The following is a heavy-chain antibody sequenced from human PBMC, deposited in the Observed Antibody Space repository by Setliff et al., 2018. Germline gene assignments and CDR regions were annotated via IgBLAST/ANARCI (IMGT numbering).Heavy chain of an antibody. CDR2: IYTSGST. J-gene: IGHJ4*02. CDR1: GGSISSYY. D-gene: IGHD3-10*01. CDR3: ARGIITMVRGVITFSYYFDY. V-gene: IGHV4-4*07. Sequence: SETLSLTCTVSGGSISSYYWSWIRQPAGKGLEWIGRIYTSGSTNYNPSLKSRVTMSVDASKNQFSLKLSSVTAADTAVYYCARGIITMVRGVITFSYYFDYWGQGTLVTVSS.